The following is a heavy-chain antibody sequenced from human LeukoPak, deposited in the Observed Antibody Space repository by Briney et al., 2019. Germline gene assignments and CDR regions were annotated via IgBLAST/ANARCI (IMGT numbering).Heavy chain of an antibody. D-gene: IGHD6-6*01. CDR2: MNPNSGNT. CDR3: ARGRSSSSDFDP. CDR1: GYTFTSYD. J-gene: IGHJ5*02. Sequence: VKVSCKASGYTFTSYDINWVRQATGQGLEWMGWMNPNSGNTGYAQKFQGRVTITRNTSISTAYMELSSLRSEDTAVYYCARGRSSSSDFDPWGQGTLVTVSS. V-gene: IGHV1-8*03.